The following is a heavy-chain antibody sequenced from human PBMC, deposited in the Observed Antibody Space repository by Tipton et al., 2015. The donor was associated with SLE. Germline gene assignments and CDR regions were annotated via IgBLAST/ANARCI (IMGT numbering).Heavy chain of an antibody. CDR2: ISGGSDIT. CDR1: GFTFSSYS. CDR3: AGRRLIIFGHGMDV. J-gene: IGHJ6*02. D-gene: IGHD3-16*01. Sequence: GSLRLSCAASGFTFSSYSMTWVRQAPGKALERVSIISGGSDITNYADSVKGRFTISRDNSKNTLYLQMSSLSAEDTAIYYCAGRRLIIFGHGMDVWGQGTTVTVSS. V-gene: IGHV3-23*01.